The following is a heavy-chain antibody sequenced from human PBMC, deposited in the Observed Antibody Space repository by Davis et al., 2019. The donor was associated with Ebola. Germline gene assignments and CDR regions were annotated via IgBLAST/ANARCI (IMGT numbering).Heavy chain of an antibody. Sequence: ASVKVSCKASGYTFTGYYMHWVRQAPGQGLEWMGWINPNSGDTNYAQKFQGWVTMTRDTSISTAYMELSRLRSDDTAVYYCARESKQLAMSGGYYFDYWGQGTLVTVSS. V-gene: IGHV1-2*04. CDR1: GYTFTGYY. CDR2: INPNSGDT. J-gene: IGHJ4*02. CDR3: ARESKQLAMSGGYYFDY. D-gene: IGHD6-13*01.